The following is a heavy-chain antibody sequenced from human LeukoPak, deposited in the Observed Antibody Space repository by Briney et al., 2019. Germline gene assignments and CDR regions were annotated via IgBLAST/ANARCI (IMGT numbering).Heavy chain of an antibody. V-gene: IGHV1-8*02. Sequence: ASVKVSCKASGYTFTSYDINWVRQATGQGLEWMGWMNPNSGNTGYAQKLQGRVTMTTDTSTSTAYMELRSLRSDDTAVYYCARGGDWLPQYWGQGTLVTVSS. CDR2: MNPNSGNT. CDR1: GYTFTSYD. J-gene: IGHJ4*02. D-gene: IGHD3-9*01. CDR3: ARGGDWLPQY.